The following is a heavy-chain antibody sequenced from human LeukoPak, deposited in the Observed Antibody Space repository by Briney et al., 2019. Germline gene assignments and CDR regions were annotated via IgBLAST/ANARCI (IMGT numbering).Heavy chain of an antibody. J-gene: IGHJ4*02. CDR2: ISDSGGST. CDR1: GFTFSSYA. Sequence: HPGGSLRLSCSASGFTFSSYAMNWVRQAPGKGLEWVSAISDSGGSTYYADSVKGRFTISRDNSKNTLYLQVNSLRAEDTAVYYCAKDQEQRLGLFDYWGQGTLVTVSS. D-gene: IGHD6-25*01. V-gene: IGHV3-23*01. CDR3: AKDQEQRLGLFDY.